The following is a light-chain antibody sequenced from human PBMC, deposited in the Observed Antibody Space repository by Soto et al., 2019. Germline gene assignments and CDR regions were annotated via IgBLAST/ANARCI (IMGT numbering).Light chain of an antibody. Sequence: DIVMTQSPATLSESPVGRVTVSCRASQSVSSHVAWYQQRPGQAPRLLINAASIRATDIPNRISGSGSGTEFTLTISSLQSEDFAVYYCQQYNNWPWTFGQGTKVDIK. J-gene: IGKJ1*01. CDR3: QQYNNWPWT. CDR1: QSVSSH. V-gene: IGKV3-15*01. CDR2: AAS.